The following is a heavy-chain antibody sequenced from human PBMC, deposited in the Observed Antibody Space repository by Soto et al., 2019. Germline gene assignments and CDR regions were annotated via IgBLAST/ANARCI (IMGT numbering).Heavy chain of an antibody. CDR1: SGSLSGFY. CDR3: AKAPKVSGSAQTRPDF. CDR2: ISQSGST. Sequence: QVQLHQWGAGLLKPSETLSLACSLYSGSLSGFYWSWIRQPPGKRLEWIGEISQSGSTNYNPSLRREVAITVDSSKNQFSLELTSVTAADTAVYYCAKAPKVSGSAQTRPDFWGQGALVIVAS. D-gene: IGHD6-6*01. J-gene: IGHJ4*02. V-gene: IGHV4-34*01.